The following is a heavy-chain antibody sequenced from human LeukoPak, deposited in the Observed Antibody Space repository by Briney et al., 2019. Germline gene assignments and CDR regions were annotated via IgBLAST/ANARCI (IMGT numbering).Heavy chain of an antibody. V-gene: IGHV1-69*05. D-gene: IGHD1-14*01. Sequence: GASVKDSCKASGYTFTSYGISWVRQAPGQGLEWMGGIIPIFGTANYAQKFQGRVTITTDESTSIAYMELSSLRSEDTAVYYCARELGSTGYYYYYMDVWGKGTTVTVSS. CDR1: GYTFTSYG. CDR2: IIPIFGTA. J-gene: IGHJ6*03. CDR3: ARELGSTGYYYYYMDV.